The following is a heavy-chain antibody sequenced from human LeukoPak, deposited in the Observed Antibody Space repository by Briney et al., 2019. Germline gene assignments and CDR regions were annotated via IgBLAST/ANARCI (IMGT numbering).Heavy chain of an antibody. Sequence: GASVKVSCKASGYTFTSYGISWVRQAPGQGLEWMRWISAYNGNTNYAQKLQGRVTMTTDTSTSTAYMELRSLRSDDTAVYYCARAATFYYGSGSSHPWGQGTLVTVSS. V-gene: IGHV1-18*01. D-gene: IGHD3-10*01. CDR3: ARAATFYYGSGSSHP. J-gene: IGHJ5*02. CDR1: GYTFTSYG. CDR2: ISAYNGNT.